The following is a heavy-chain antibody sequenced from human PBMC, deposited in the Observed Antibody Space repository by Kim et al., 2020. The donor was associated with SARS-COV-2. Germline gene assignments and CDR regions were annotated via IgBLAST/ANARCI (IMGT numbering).Heavy chain of an antibody. J-gene: IGHJ4*02. V-gene: IGHV5-51*01. CDR3: ARRGPGTYFGATDERLDY. Sequence: GESLKISCKGSADSFSTHWIAWVRQMPGEGLEWMGIIYPDDSDTRYSPSFQGQVTISADKSISTAYLQWSSLKASDTAIYYCARRGPGTYFGATDERLDYWGQGTLVTVSS. CDR2: IYPDDSDT. CDR1: ADSFSTHW. D-gene: IGHD3-10*01.